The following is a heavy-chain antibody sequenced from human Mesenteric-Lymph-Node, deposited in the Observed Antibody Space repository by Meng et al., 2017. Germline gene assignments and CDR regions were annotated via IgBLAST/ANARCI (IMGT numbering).Heavy chain of an antibody. D-gene: IGHD4-23*01. CDR1: RFTFSSYS. Sequence: EVQLVESGGGLVKPGGARRVSCAASRFTFSSYSMNWVRQAPGKGLEWVSSITSSGRYIYYADSVKGRFTISRDNAKNSLYLQMNSLRVEDTAVYYCASNGGGSDYWGQGTLVTVSS. CDR3: ASNGGGSDY. J-gene: IGHJ4*02. CDR2: ITSSGRYI. V-gene: IGHV3-21*01.